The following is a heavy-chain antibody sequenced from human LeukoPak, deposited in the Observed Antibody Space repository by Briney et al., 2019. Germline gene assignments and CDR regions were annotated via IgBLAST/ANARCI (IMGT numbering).Heavy chain of an antibody. Sequence: SETLSLTCTVSGGSISSYYWSWIRQPPGKGLEWIGYNYYSGSTNYNPSLKSRVTISVDTSKNQFSLKLSSVTAADTAVYYCARSYYDSSDYYFTSWGQGILVTVSS. CDR3: ARSYYDSSDYYFTS. CDR2: NYYSGST. J-gene: IGHJ4*02. CDR1: GGSISSYY. V-gene: IGHV4-59*08. D-gene: IGHD3-22*01.